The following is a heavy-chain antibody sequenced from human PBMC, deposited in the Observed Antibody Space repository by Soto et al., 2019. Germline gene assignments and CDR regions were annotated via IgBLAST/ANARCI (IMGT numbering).Heavy chain of an antibody. CDR3: AKVINGGSLDY. CDR2: ISWNSGSI. D-gene: IGHD2-15*01. CDR1: GFTFDDYA. J-gene: IGHJ4*02. Sequence: EVQLVESGGGLVQPGRSMRLSCAASGFTFDDYAMHWVRQAPGKGLEWVSGISWNSGSIGYADSVKGRFTISRDNAKNSLYLQMNSLRAEDTALYYCAKVINGGSLDYWGQGTLVTVSS. V-gene: IGHV3-9*01.